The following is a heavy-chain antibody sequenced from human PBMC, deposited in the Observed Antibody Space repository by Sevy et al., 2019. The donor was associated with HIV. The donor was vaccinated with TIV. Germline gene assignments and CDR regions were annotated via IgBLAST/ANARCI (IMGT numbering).Heavy chain of an antibody. CDR2: ISGSGGST. CDR1: GFNFGSYA. Sequence: GGSLRLSCAASGFNFGSYAMSWVRQAPGKGLEWVSAISGSGGSTYYADSVKGRFTISRDNSKNTLGLQMNSLRAEDTAIYYCAKDNHYDSRGYYYGMRPSEGAFDIWGQGTMVTVSS. CDR3: AKDNHYDSRGYYYGMRPSEGAFDI. J-gene: IGHJ3*02. D-gene: IGHD3-22*01. V-gene: IGHV3-23*01.